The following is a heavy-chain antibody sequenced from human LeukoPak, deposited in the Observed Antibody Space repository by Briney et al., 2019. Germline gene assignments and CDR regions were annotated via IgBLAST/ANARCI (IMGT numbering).Heavy chain of an antibody. CDR2: IRSKANSYAT. CDR3: TRGSSSGWYGNWFDP. V-gene: IGHV3-73*01. D-gene: IGHD6-19*01. J-gene: IGHJ5*02. CDR1: GFTFSGSA. Sequence: GGSLRLSCAASGFTFSGSAMHWVRQASGKGLEWVGRIRSKANSYATAYAASVKGRFTISRDDSKNTAYLQMNSLKTEDTAVYYCTRGSSSGWYGNWFDPWGQGTLVTVSS.